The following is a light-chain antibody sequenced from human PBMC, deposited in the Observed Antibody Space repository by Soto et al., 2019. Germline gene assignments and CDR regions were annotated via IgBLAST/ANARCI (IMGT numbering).Light chain of an antibody. CDR2: DVS. J-gene: IGLJ1*01. V-gene: IGLV2-14*01. Sequence: VLTQPASVSGSPGQSITISCTGTSSDVGAYNYVSWYQQHPGNAPKLMIYDVSNRPSGVSNRFSGSKSGNTASLTISGLQAEDEADYYCSSYTTSSTPCVFGTGTKVTVL. CDR1: SSDVGAYNY. CDR3: SSYTTSSTPCV.